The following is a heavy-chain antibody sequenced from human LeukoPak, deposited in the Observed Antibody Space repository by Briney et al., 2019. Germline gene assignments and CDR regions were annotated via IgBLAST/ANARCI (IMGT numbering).Heavy chain of an antibody. J-gene: IGHJ4*02. CDR2: ISGSGGST. CDR3: AKDSWTGYSYAYGGGY. V-gene: IGHV3-23*01. CDR1: GFTFSSYG. D-gene: IGHD5-18*01. Sequence: GGSLRLSCAASGFTFSSYGMSWVRQAPGKGLEWVSAISGSGGSTYYADSVKGRFTISRDNSKNTLYLQMNSLRAEDTAVYYCAKDSWTGYSYAYGGGYWGQGTLVTVSS.